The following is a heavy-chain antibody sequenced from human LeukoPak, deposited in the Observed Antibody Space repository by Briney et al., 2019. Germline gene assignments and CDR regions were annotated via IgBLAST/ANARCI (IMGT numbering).Heavy chain of an antibody. CDR2: INYSGNT. CDR3: AREQGSGWYPLNWFDP. Sequence: SETLSLTCTVSGGSITSSSYYWGWIRQPPGKGLEWIGSINYSGNTYYNPSLKSRVTMSVDTSKKQFTLKLSSVTAADTAVYYCAREQGSGWYPLNWFDPWGQGTLVTVSS. J-gene: IGHJ5*02. CDR1: GGSITSSSYY. V-gene: IGHV4-39*06. D-gene: IGHD6-19*01.